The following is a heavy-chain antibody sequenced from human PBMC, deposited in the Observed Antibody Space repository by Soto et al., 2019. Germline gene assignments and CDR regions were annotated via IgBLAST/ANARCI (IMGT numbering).Heavy chain of an antibody. CDR2: TNHSGST. CDR3: ARVRYYGSGSYPTQIDY. V-gene: IGHV4-34*01. CDR1: GGSFSGYY. J-gene: IGHJ4*02. Sequence: SETLSLTCAVYGGSFSGYYWSWIRQPPGKGLEWIGETNHSGSTNYNPSLKSRVTISVDTSKNQFSLKLSSVTAADTAVYYCARVRYYGSGSYPTQIDYWGQGTLVTVSS. D-gene: IGHD3-10*01.